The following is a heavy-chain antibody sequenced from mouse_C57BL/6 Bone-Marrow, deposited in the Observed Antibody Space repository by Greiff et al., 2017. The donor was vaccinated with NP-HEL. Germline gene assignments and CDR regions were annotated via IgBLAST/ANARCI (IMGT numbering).Heavy chain of an antibody. CDR1: GYTFTSYW. Sequence: VQLQQPGAELVKPGASVKLSCKASGYTFTSYWMHWVKQRPGQGLEWIGMIHPNSGSTNYNEKFKSKATLTVDKSSSTAYMQLSSLTSEDSAVYYCARSRGCSWFAYWGQGTLVTVSA. CDR3: ARSRGCSWFAY. J-gene: IGHJ3*01. V-gene: IGHV1-64*01. CDR2: IHPNSGST.